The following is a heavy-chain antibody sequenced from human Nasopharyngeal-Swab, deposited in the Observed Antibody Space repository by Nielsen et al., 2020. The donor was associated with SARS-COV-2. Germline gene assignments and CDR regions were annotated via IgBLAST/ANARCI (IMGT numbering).Heavy chain of an antibody. D-gene: IGHD3-3*01. Sequence: GGSLRLSCAGSGFTFSSYGMHWVRQAPGKGLEWVAVIWYDGSNKYYADSVKGRFTISRDNSKNTLYLQMNSLRAEDTAVYYCARDPDQYYDFWSGPLDVWGQGTTVTVSS. CDR1: GFTFSSYG. V-gene: IGHV3-33*08. CDR2: IWYDGSNK. J-gene: IGHJ6*02. CDR3: ARDPDQYYDFWSGPLDV.